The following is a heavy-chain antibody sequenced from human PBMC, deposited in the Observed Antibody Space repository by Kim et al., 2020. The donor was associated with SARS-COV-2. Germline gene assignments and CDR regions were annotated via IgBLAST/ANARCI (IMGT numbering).Heavy chain of an antibody. CDR2: FYHSAST. CDR1: GGSVRRSNYY. D-gene: IGHD4-4*01. CDR3: ARLTVSDWFDP. V-gene: IGHV4-39*01. J-gene: IGHJ5*02. Sequence: SETLSLTCTVSGGSVRRSNYYWGWIRQPPGKGLEWIGSFYHSASTYYNSPLKSRVTISVDTSENQISLKLRSVTAADTAIYYCARLTVSDWFDPWGQGTLVTVSS.